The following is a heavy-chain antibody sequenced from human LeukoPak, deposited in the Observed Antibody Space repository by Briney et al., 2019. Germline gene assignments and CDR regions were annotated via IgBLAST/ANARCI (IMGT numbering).Heavy chain of an antibody. CDR3: AREGYYGSGSYYNGGGGLDY. D-gene: IGHD3-10*01. V-gene: IGHV1-2*04. Sequence: GASVKVSCKASGYTFTGYYMHWVRQAPGQGLEWMGWINPNSGGTNYAQKFQGWVTMTRDTSISTAYMELSRLRSDDTAVYYCAREGYYGSGSYYNGGGGLDYWGQGTRVTVSS. CDR1: GYTFTGYY. CDR2: INPNSGGT. J-gene: IGHJ4*02.